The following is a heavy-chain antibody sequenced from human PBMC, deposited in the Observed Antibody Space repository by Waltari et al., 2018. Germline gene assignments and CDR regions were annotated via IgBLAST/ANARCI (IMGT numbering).Heavy chain of an antibody. V-gene: IGHV4-34*01. J-gene: IGHJ5*02. CDR2: INHSGST. D-gene: IGHD3-16*02. Sequence: QVQLQQWGAGLLKPSETLSLTCAVYGGSFSGYHWSWIRQPPGKGLEWIGEINHSGSTNYNPSLKSRVTISVDTSKNQFSLKLSSVTAADTAVYYGAREVDYIWGSYRKGGWFDPWGQGTLVTVSS. CDR1: GGSFSGYH. CDR3: AREVDYIWGSYRKGGWFDP.